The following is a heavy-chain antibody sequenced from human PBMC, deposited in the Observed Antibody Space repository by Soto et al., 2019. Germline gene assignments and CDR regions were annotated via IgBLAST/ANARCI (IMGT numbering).Heavy chain of an antibody. Sequence: QVQLQESGPGLVKPSETLSLTCTVSRGSVSSGSYYWSWIRKPPGKGLEWIGYIYNSGSTNYNPSLKSRVSISVDTSKNQFSLRLSSVTAADTALYYCARGFCSGGSWYPAPEYWGQGTLVTVSS. D-gene: IGHD2-15*01. J-gene: IGHJ4*02. CDR2: IYNSGST. V-gene: IGHV4-61*01. CDR3: ARGFCSGGSWYPAPEY. CDR1: RGSVSSGSYY.